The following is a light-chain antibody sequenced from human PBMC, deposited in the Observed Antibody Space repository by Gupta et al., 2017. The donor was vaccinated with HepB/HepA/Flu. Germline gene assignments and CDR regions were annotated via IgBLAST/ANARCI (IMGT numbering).Light chain of an antibody. CDR2: DVT. J-gene: IGLJ2*01. CDR1: RNDVGSYNL. Sequence: QSALTQPASVSGSPGQSITISCAGTRNDVGSYNLVSWYQQHPGKAPKLMIFDVTKRPSGVSDRFSGSKSGNTASLTISRLQAEDEADYYCWSYEGSGELVFGGGTKVTVL. CDR3: WSYEGSGELV. V-gene: IGLV2-23*02.